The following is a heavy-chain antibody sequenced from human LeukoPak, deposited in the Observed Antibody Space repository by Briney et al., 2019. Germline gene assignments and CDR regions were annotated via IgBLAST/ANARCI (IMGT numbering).Heavy chain of an antibody. J-gene: IGHJ4*02. V-gene: IGHV3-74*01. Sequence: PGGSLRLSCAASGFTFSNYWMHWVRQAPGKGPVWVSRINTDGSSVSHADSVKGRFTISRDNAKDTLYLQMNSLRAEDTAVYYCARDSRSHCSSTACYGPYFDYWGQGTLVTVSS. CDR1: GFTFSNYW. CDR2: INTDGSSV. CDR3: ARDSRSHCSSTACYGPYFDY. D-gene: IGHD2-2*01.